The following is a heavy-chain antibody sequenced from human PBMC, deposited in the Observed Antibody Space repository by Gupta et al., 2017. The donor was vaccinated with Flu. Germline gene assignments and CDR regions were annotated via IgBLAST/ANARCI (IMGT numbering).Heavy chain of an antibody. J-gene: IGHJ4*02. D-gene: IGHD6-13*01. CDR3: ARGDPTYAGSWYRGHY. CDR2: ITSGNYM. Sequence: EVQLVESGGGLVKPGGSLRLSCAASGFTFSSFSVTWVSQAPGKGLQWVSSITSGNYMYYADSVKGRFTISRDTAKNSLYLQMSSLRPEDTAVYYCARGDPTYAGSWYRGHYWGQGTLVAVSS. CDR1: GFTFSSFS. V-gene: IGHV3-21*01.